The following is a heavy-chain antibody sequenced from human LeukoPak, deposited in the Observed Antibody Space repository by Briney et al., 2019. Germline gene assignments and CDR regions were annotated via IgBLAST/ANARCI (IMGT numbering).Heavy chain of an antibody. CDR3: ARDGEMEWELMYYFDY. Sequence: GGSLRLSCAASGFTFSSYGMHWVRQAPGKGLEWVAVIWYDGSNKYYADSVKGRFTISRDNSKNTLYLRMDSLRAEDTAVYYCARDGEMEWELMYYFDYWGQGTLVTVSS. V-gene: IGHV3-33*01. CDR1: GFTFSSYG. J-gene: IGHJ4*02. CDR2: IWYDGSNK. D-gene: IGHD1-26*01.